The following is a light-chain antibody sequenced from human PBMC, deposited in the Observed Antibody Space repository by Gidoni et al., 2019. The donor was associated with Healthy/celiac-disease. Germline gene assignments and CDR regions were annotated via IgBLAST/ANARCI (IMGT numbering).Light chain of an antibody. CDR3: QQRSTFG. CDR2: DAS. V-gene: IGKV3-11*01. CDR1: QSVSSY. J-gene: IGKJ4*01. Sequence: ELVLTHSPATLSLSPGERATLSCRASQSVSSYLAWYQQKPGQAPRLLIYDASNRATGIPARFSGSGSGTDFTLTISSLEPEDFAVYYCQQRSTFGFGGGTKVEIK.